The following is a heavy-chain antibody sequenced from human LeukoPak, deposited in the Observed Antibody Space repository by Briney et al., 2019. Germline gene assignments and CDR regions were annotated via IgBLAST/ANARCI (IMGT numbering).Heavy chain of an antibody. D-gene: IGHD3-3*01. J-gene: IGHJ6*02. V-gene: IGHV1-2*02. CDR2: INPNSGAT. Sequence: ASVKVSCKASGYTFTGYYMHWVRQAHGQGLEWMGGINPNSGATNYAQKFQGSVTMTRDPPTSTASMQLSSLTSDDPAAQHCARTRPSSRSLDSRGYSSSGTAVWGQATTATVPS. CDR1: GYTFTGYY. CDR3: ARTRPSSRSLDSRGYSSSGTAV.